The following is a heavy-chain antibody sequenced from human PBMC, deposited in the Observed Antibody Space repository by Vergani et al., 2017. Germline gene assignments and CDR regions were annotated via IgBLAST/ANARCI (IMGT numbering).Heavy chain of an antibody. CDR2: IYNSGGA. D-gene: IGHD3-9*01. Sequence: QLHLQESGPGLVKPSETLSLTCTVSGGSITSSSYYWGWIRQPPGKGLEWIGNIYNSGGAYYNPSLKGRVTISVDTSKNQFSLEVTSVTAADTAIYFCARTESFILRYFHCALWGQGTLVTVSS. CDR1: GGSITSSSYY. J-gene: IGHJ4*02. V-gene: IGHV4-39*01. CDR3: ARTESFILRYFHCAL.